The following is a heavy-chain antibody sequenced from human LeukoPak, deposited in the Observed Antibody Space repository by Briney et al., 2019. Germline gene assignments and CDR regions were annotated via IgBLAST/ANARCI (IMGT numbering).Heavy chain of an antibody. CDR1: GGSISSSSYY. CDR3: ARDSTGYYYGRHPSAFDY. J-gene: IGHJ4*02. CDR2: IYYSGRT. D-gene: IGHD3-22*01. Sequence: SETLSLTCTVSGGSISSSSYYWGWIRQPPGKGLEWIGRIYYSGRTYYNPSLKSRVTISVDTSKNQFSLKLSSVSAADTAVYYCARDSTGYYYGRHPSAFDYWGQGTLVTVSS. V-gene: IGHV4-39*07.